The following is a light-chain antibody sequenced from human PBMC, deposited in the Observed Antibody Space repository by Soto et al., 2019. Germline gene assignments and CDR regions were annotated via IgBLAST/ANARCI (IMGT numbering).Light chain of an antibody. J-gene: IGKJ1*01. V-gene: IGKV3-15*01. CDR2: GAS. CDR1: QSVRTT. CDR3: QQYTDWPTT. Sequence: EIVMRQSRATLSVSPGQRATLSCRASQSVRTTLAWYHQRPGQAPRLLIYGASTRATGVPDRFSGGGSGTDLTLPVTSLQSEDFGIYYCQQYTDWPTTFGRGTKVDIK.